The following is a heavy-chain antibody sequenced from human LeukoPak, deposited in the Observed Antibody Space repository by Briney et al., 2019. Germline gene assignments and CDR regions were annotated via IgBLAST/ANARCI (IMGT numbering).Heavy chain of an antibody. CDR1: GGSISSSSYY. Sequence: SETLSLTCTVSGGSISSSSYYWGWIRQPPGKGLEWIASMYYSGSTNYNPSLKSRVTISVDTSKNQFSLRLSSVTAADTALYYCARGPHDREYYYYYYYMDVWGKGTTVTISS. J-gene: IGHJ6*03. CDR3: ARGPHDREYYYYYYYMDV. V-gene: IGHV4-39*07. CDR2: MYYSGST. D-gene: IGHD3-3*01.